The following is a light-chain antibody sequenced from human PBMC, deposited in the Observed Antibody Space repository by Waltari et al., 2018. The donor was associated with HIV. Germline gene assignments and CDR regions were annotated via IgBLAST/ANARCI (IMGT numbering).Light chain of an antibody. CDR1: RSNIGARFD. Sequence: QSVLTQPPSVSGAPGQRVTISCSGSRSNIGARFDVHWYQPIPGTAPKLLIYGNSNRPSGVPDRFSGSKSGTSASLAITGLQAEDEADYYCQSYDSSLSGSVFGGGTKLTVL. CDR2: GNS. J-gene: IGLJ3*02. V-gene: IGLV1-40*01. CDR3: QSYDSSLSGSV.